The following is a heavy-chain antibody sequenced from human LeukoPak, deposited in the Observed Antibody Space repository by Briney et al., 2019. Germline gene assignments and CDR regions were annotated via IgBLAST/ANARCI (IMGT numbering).Heavy chain of an antibody. CDR3: ATSSGWYYYGMDV. CDR1: GYTFTGYY. CDR2: INPNSGGT. D-gene: IGHD6-19*01. J-gene: IGHJ6*04. V-gene: IGHV1-2*04. Sequence: GASVKVSCKASGYTFTGYYMHWVRQAPGQGLEWMGWINPNSGGTNYAQKFQGWVTMTRDTSISTAYMELSRLRSDDTAVYYCATSSGWYYYGMDVWGKGTTVTVSS.